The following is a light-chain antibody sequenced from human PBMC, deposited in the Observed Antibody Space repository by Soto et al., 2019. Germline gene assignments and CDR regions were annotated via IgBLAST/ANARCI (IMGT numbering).Light chain of an antibody. V-gene: IGKV3-15*01. CDR1: QSVSSS. CDR2: GAS. J-gene: IGKJ4*01. Sequence: TQFPGTLSSSPGERATLSCRASQSVSSSYLAWYQQKPGQAPRLLIYGASTRATGFPARFSGSGSGADFTLTISSLQSEDFAVYYCQQYNNWPLTFGGGTKVDIK. CDR3: QQYNNWPLT.